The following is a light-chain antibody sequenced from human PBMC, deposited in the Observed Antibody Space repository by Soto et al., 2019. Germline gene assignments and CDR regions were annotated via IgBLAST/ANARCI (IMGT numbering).Light chain of an antibody. CDR2: GAS. V-gene: IGKV3-15*01. CDR1: QSVSSN. J-gene: IGKJ1*01. Sequence: GWKHSTATRSLSTRERATHSGRASQSVSSNLAWYQQKPGQAPRLLIYGASTRATGIPARFSGSGSGTEFTLTISSLQSEDFAVYYCQQYNNCPRTFGQGSKVAIK. CDR3: QQYNNCPRT.